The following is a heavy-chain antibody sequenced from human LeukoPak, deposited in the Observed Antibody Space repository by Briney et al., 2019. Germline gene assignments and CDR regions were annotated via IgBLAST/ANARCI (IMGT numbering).Heavy chain of an antibody. Sequence: GGSLRLSCAASGFTVKSNYMNWVRQAPGKGLEWGSYISGSSSTIYYADSVKGRFTISRDNGKNTLYLQMNSLRAEDTAVYYCARGSTYYDSSGQVPFDYWGQGTLVTVSS. CDR2: ISGSSSTI. V-gene: IGHV3-48*01. CDR3: ARGSTYYDSSGQVPFDY. J-gene: IGHJ4*02. D-gene: IGHD3-22*01. CDR1: GFTVKSNY.